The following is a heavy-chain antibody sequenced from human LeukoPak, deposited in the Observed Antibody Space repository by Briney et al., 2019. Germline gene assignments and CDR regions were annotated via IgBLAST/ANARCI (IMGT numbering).Heavy chain of an antibody. CDR2: IIPIFGTA. CDR1: GGTFSSYA. Sequence: SVKVSCKASGGTFSSYAISWVRQAPGQGLGWMGGIIPIFGTANYAQKFQGRVTITADESTSTAYMELSSLRSEDTAVYYCARVSNYYGSGYYFDYWGQGTLVTVSS. J-gene: IGHJ4*02. V-gene: IGHV1-69*13. CDR3: ARVSNYYGSGYYFDY. D-gene: IGHD3-10*01.